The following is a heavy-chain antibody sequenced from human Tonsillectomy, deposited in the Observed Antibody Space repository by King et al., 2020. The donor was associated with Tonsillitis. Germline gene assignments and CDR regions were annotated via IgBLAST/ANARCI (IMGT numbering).Heavy chain of an antibody. CDR3: AKDHITMIVILLPTALDS. J-gene: IGHJ4*02. D-gene: IGHD3-22*01. CDR2: MSGSGGST. V-gene: IGHV3-23*04. CDR1: GFTFSSYA. Sequence: VQLVESGGGLVQPGGSLRLSCAASGFTFSSYAMSWVRQAPGKGREWVSAMSGSGGSTYYTDSVKDRFTISRDNSKNTLYLQMNSLRPEDTAVYYCAKDHITMIVILLPTALDSGGQRTLVTVPS.